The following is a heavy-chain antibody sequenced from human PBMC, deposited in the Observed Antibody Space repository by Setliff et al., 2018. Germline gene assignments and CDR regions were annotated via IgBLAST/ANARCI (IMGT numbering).Heavy chain of an antibody. V-gene: IGHV3-53*01. CDR3: RLWFGETSRDY. D-gene: IGHD3-10*01. J-gene: IGHJ4*02. CDR2: TYADGTT. CDR1: GFIVSNNE. Sequence: GGSLRLSCAASGFIVSNNEMSWVRQAPGKGLEWVSVTYADGTTNYAASVKGRFTISRDNSKNALYLQMNSLRAEDTAVYYCRLWFGETSRDYWGQGTLVTVSS.